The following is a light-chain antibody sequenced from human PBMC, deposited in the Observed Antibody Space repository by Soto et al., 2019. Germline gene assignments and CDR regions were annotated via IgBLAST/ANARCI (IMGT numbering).Light chain of an antibody. J-gene: IGLJ1*01. CDR3: CSNAGSSTYV. Sequence: QSALTQPASVSGSPGQSITISCTGTSSDVGSYNLVSWYQQHPGKAPKLMIYEVSKRPSGVSNRFSGSKSGNTASLTISGLQVEDEADYYCCSNAGSSTYVFGTGTKVTVL. CDR2: EVS. V-gene: IGLV2-23*02. CDR1: SSDVGSYNL.